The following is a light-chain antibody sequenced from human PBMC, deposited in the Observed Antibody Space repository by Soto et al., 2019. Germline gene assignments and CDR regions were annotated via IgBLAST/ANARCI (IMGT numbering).Light chain of an antibody. CDR2: GNS. J-gene: IGLJ2*01. V-gene: IGLV1-40*01. Sequence: QSVLTQPPSVSGAPGQRVTISCTGSSSNIGAGYDVHWYQQLPGTAPKLLIYGNSNRPSGVPDRFSGSKSGTSASLASTGLQAEDEADDYCQSDDSSHVVFGGGTKLTVL. CDR1: SSNIGAGYD. CDR3: QSDDSSHVV.